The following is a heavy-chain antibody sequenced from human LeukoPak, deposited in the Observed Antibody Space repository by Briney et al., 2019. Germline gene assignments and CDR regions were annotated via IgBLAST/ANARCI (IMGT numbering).Heavy chain of an antibody. CDR2: IRYDGSNK. V-gene: IGHV3-30*02. Sequence: PGGSLRLSCAASGFTSSSYGMHWVRQAPGKGLEWVAFIRYDGSNKYYADSVKGRFTISRDNSKNTLYLQMNSLRAEDTAVYYCATEYCTNGVCRRYYFDYWGQGTLVTVSS. CDR1: GFTSSSYG. J-gene: IGHJ4*02. CDR3: ATEYCTNGVCRRYYFDY. D-gene: IGHD2-8*01.